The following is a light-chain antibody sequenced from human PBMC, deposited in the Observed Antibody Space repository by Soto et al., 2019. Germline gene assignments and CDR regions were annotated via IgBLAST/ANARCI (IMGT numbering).Light chain of an antibody. V-gene: IGKV1-27*01. CDR2: GAS. CDR3: QKYNSAHSWT. CDR1: QGITNY. Sequence: DVQMTQSPSSLSASVGDRVTITCRASQGITNYLAWYQQKPGKPPQLLIHGASTLQSGVPSRFSGSGSGTDFTLTISSLQPEDVATYYCQKYNSAHSWTFGQGTKVEIK. J-gene: IGKJ1*01.